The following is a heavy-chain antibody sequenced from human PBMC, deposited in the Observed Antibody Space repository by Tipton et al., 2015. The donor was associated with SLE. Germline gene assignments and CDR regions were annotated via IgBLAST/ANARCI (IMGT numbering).Heavy chain of an antibody. J-gene: IGHJ4*02. CDR2: IYSPGGT. Sequence: TLSLTRTVSGASISGFFWNWYRRPAGKGLGWVGRIYSPGGTIYNPSLESRVTLSTDTSKNQFSLELTSGTAEDTAIYFGARGEMYPGAPFDSWGQGTLVTVSS. CDR3: ARGEMYPGAPFDS. V-gene: IGHV4-4*07. D-gene: IGHD5-24*01. CDR1: GASISGFF.